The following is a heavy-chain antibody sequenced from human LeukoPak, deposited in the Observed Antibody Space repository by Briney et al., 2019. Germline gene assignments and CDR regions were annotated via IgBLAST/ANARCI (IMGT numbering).Heavy chain of an antibody. CDR2: INPNSGGT. CDR1: GYTFTGYY. V-gene: IGHV1-2*06. J-gene: IGHJ3*02. CDR3: ATLVGTSDAFDI. D-gene: IGHD1-26*01. Sequence: ASVKVSCKASGYTFTGYYMHWVRQAPGQGLEWMGRINPNSGGTNYAQTFQGRVTMTRDTSISTAYMELSSLRSDDTAVYYCATLVGTSDAFDIWGQGIMVTVSA.